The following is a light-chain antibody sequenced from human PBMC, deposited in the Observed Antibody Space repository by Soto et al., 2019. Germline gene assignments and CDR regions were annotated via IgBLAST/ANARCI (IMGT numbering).Light chain of an antibody. V-gene: IGKV3-20*01. CDR3: EQYGSVPPT. Sequence: EIVLTQSPGTLSLSPGERAALSCRASQSVSSDYLAWYQQKPGQPPRLLIYGASSRATGIPDRFNGGGSGTDFTLTISRLGPEDFAVYYCEQYGSVPPTFGQGTKVDIK. J-gene: IGKJ1*01. CDR1: QSVSSDY. CDR2: GAS.